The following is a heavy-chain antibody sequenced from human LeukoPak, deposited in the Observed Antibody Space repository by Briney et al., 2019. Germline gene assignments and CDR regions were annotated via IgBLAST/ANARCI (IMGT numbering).Heavy chain of an antibody. CDR3: ARDQAYGDYAFGYMDV. CDR2: ISSSGSTI. D-gene: IGHD4-17*01. V-gene: IGHV3-48*03. Sequence: GGSLRLSCAASGFTFSSYEMNWVRQAPGKGLEWVSYISSSGSTIYYADSVKGRFTISRDNAKNSLYLQMNSLRAEDTAVYYCARDQAYGDYAFGYMDVWGKGTTVTISS. CDR1: GFTFSSYE. J-gene: IGHJ6*03.